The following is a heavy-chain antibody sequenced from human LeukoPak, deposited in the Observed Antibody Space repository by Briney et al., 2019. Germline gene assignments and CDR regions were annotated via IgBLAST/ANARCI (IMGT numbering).Heavy chain of an antibody. CDR1: GFTFDDYG. CDR3: VRDRGIVVVPAAMDY. Sequence: GGSLRLSCAASGFTFDDYGMSWVRQAPGKGLEWVSGINWNGGSTGYADSVKGRFTISRDNTKNSLYLQMNSLRAEDTALYHCVRDRGIVVVPAAMDYWGQGTLVTVSS. J-gene: IGHJ4*02. V-gene: IGHV3-20*01. D-gene: IGHD2-2*01. CDR2: INWNGGST.